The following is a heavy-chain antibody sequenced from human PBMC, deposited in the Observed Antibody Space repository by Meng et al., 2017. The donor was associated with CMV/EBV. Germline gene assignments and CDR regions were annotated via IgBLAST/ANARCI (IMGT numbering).Heavy chain of an antibody. J-gene: IGHJ4*02. CDR1: GFTLSSYG. CDR2: IRDDGSNT. Sequence: GESLKISCTMSGFTLSSYGMHWVRQAPGKGLEWVAFIRDDGSNTYHADSVKGRFTISRDNSKNTLYLQMNSPRTEDTAVYYCANRYSGYEDVWYFDYWGQGTLVTVSS. V-gene: IGHV3-30*02. CDR3: ANRYSGYEDVWYFDY. D-gene: IGHD5-12*01.